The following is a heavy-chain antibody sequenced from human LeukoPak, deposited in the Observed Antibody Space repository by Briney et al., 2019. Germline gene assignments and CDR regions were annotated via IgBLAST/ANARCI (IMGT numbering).Heavy chain of an antibody. CDR3: ASFEGYSYGYHY. J-gene: IGHJ4*02. V-gene: IGHV4-59*01. CDR1: GGSISSYY. D-gene: IGHD5-18*01. Sequence: SETLSFTCTVSGGSISSYYWSWIRQPPGKGLEWIGYIYYSGSTNYNPSLKSRVTISVDTSKNQFSLKLSSVTAADTAVYYCASFEGYSYGYHYWGQGTLVTVSS. CDR2: IYYSGST.